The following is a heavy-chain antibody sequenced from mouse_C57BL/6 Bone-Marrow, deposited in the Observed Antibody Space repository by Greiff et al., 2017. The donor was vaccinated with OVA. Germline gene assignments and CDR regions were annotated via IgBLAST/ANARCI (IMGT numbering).Heavy chain of an antibody. CDR3: YYCDY. J-gene: IGHJ2*01. CDR2: IYPGDGDT. CDR1: GYAFSSSW. V-gene: IGHV1-82*01. Sequence: QVQLKESGPELVKPGASVKISCKASGYAFSSSWMNWVKQRPGKGLEWIGRIYPGDGDTNYNGKFTGKATLTADKSSSTAYMQLSSLTSEDSAVYFCYYCDYWGQGTTRTVAS.